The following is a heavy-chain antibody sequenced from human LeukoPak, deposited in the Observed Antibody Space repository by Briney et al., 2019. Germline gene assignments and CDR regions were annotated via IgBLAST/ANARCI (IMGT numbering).Heavy chain of an antibody. CDR3: ARDLGYCSSTSCYLRAFDI. D-gene: IGHD2-2*01. J-gene: IGHJ3*02. CDR1: GFTFSDYY. CDR2: ISSSGSTI. V-gene: IGHV3-11*04. Sequence: GSLRLSCAASGFTFSDYYMSWIRQAPGKGLEWVSYISSSGSTIYYADSVKGRFTISRDNAKNSLYLQMNSLRAEDTAVYYCARDLGYCSSTSCYLRAFDIWGQGTMVTVSS.